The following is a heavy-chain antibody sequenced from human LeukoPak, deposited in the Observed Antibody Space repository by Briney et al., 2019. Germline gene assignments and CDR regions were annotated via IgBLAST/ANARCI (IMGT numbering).Heavy chain of an antibody. Sequence: ASVKVSRKASGYTFTSYAMHWVRQAPGQRLEWMGWINAGNGNTKYSQKFQGRVTITRDTSASTAYMELSSLRSEDTAVYYCARGSYGSGSYYGDYWGQGTLVTVSS. CDR2: INAGNGNT. CDR1: GYTFTSYA. J-gene: IGHJ4*02. CDR3: ARGSYGSGSYYGDY. V-gene: IGHV1-3*01. D-gene: IGHD3-10*01.